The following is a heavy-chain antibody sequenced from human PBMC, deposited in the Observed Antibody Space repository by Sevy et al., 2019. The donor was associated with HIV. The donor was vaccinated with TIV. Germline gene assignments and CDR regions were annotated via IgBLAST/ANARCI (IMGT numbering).Heavy chain of an antibody. CDR1: GDSVSSDNYY. CDR2: MFYRGST. J-gene: IGHJ4*02. V-gene: IGHV4-61*01. D-gene: IGHD4-4*01. Sequence: SETLSLTCTVSGDSVSSDNYYWSWIRQPQGKGLEWIGYMFYRGSTNYNPSLKSRVTISLDTSKNQFSLKLNSVTAADTAVYYCARLSAVSRSYNFDYWGQGTLVTVSS. CDR3: ARLSAVSRSYNFDY.